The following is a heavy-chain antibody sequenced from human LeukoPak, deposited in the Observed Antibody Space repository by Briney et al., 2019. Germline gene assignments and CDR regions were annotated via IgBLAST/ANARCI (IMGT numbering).Heavy chain of an antibody. Sequence: PGGSLRLSCAASGFTFSSYGMHWVRQAPAKGLEWVAVISYDGSNKYYADSVKGRFTIYRDNSKNTLYLQMNSLRAEDTAVYYCASGDSSSWYFDYWGQGTLVTVSS. J-gene: IGHJ4*02. CDR3: ASGDSSSWYFDY. CDR2: ISYDGSNK. D-gene: IGHD6-13*01. V-gene: IGHV3-30*03. CDR1: GFTFSSYG.